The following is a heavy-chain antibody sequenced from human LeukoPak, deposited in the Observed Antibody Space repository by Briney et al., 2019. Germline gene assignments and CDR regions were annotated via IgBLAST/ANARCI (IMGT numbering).Heavy chain of an antibody. J-gene: IGHJ4*02. CDR2: TYYRSRWYN. Sequence: SETLSLTCVISGDSVSSNSAAWNWIRQSPSRGLEWLGRTYYRSRWYNDYAFSVQSRITINPDTSRNQFSLQLSSVTPEDTAVYYCASGGSYSFDYWGQGILVTVSS. CDR1: GDSVSSNSAA. D-gene: IGHD3-10*01. V-gene: IGHV6-1*01. CDR3: ASGGSYSFDY.